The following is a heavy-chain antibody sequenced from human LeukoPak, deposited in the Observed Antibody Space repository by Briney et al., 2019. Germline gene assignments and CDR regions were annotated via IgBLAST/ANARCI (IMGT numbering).Heavy chain of an antibody. D-gene: IGHD1-1*01. Sequence: PGGSLRLSCAASGFIFSNYAMSWVRQAPGKGLEWVSGINNSGDRRFYADSVKGRFTISRDNTRRSLYLQMNSLGSDDTAMYYCAKLLGTVTTYDSWGQGTRVTVSS. J-gene: IGHJ4*02. CDR1: GFIFSNYA. CDR2: INNSGDRR. V-gene: IGHV3-23*01. CDR3: AKLLGTVTTYDS.